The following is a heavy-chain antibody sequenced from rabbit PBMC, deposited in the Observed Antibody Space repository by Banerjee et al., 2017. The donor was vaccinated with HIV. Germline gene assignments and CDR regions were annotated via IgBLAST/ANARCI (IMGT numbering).Heavy chain of an antibody. Sequence: QEQLEESGGGLVKPEGSLTLTCKASGFSFRNRYVMCWVRQAPGKGLEWIACINTISGDTVYATWAKGRFTISKASWTTVTLQMTSLTAADTATYFCARESYGDVGYGYYNLWGPGTLVTVS. CDR2: INTISGDT. D-gene: IGHD6-1*01. V-gene: IGHV1S45*01. J-gene: IGHJ4*01. CDR1: GFSFRNRYV. CDR3: ARESYGDVGYGYYNL.